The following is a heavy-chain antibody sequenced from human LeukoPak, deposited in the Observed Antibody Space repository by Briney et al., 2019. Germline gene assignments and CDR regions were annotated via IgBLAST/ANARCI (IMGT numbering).Heavy chain of an antibody. D-gene: IGHD6-19*01. CDR2: IYYSGST. Sequence: KPSETLSLTCTVSGGSISSSSYYWGGIRQPPGKGLEWIGSIYYSGSTYYNPSLKSRVTISVDTSKNQFSLKLSSVTAADTAVYYCARLDLVAGNDYWGQGTLVTVSS. CDR1: GGSISSSSYY. J-gene: IGHJ4*02. CDR3: ARLDLVAGNDY. V-gene: IGHV4-39*01.